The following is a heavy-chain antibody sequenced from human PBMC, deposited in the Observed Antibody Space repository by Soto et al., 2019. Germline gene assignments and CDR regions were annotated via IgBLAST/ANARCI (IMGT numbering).Heavy chain of an antibody. V-gene: IGHV4-39*01. CDR3: AIARVLYSSSWYESVWFDP. Sequence: SETLSLTFTVSGGSISSSSYYWGWIRQPPWKGLEWIGSIYYSGSTYYNPSLKSRVTISVDTSKNQFSLKLSSVTAADTAVYYCAIARVLYSSSWYESVWFDPWGQGTLVTVSS. J-gene: IGHJ5*02. CDR1: GGSISSSSYY. D-gene: IGHD6-13*01. CDR2: IYYSGST.